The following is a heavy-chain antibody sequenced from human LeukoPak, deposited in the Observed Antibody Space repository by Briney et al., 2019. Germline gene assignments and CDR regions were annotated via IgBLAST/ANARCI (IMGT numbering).Heavy chain of an antibody. CDR1: GFTFSSYS. D-gene: IGHD3-9*01. J-gene: IGHJ4*02. V-gene: IGHV3-21*01. CDR3: ARGRGLNYDILTGYSPPVLDY. Sequence: PGGSLRLSCAASGFTFSSYSMNWVRQAPGKGLEWVSSISSSSSYIYYADSVKGRFTISRDNAKNSLYLQMNSLRAEDTAVYYCARGRGLNYDILTGYSPPVLDYWGQGTLVTVSS. CDR2: ISSSSSYI.